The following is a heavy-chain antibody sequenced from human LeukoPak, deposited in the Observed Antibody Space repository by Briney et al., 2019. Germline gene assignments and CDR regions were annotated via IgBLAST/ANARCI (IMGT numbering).Heavy chain of an antibody. CDR2: IYPGDSDT. V-gene: IGHV5-51*01. Sequence: GESLKISCKGSGYSFTSYWIGWVRQMPGKGLEWMGIIYPGDSDTRYSPSFQGQVTISADKPISTAYLQWSSLKASDTAMYYCARRSLNYGGNPYWYFDLWGRGTLVTVSS. J-gene: IGHJ2*01. CDR1: GYSFTSYW. CDR3: ARRSLNYGGNPYWYFDL. D-gene: IGHD4-23*01.